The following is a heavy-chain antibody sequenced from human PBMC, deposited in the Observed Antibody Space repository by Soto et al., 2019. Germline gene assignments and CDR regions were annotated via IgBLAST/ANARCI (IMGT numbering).Heavy chain of an antibody. CDR3: AKDLYIAVAVYALDV. Sequence: EVQLLDSGGGLVQPGGSLRLSCAVSGFTLSSDGMNWVRQAPGKGLEWVSAISGSGSSTYYADSVKARFTISRDNSQNTLYLQMNSLIAEDTDVYDCAKDLYIAVAVYALDVWGQGTTVTVS. CDR2: ISGSGSST. J-gene: IGHJ6*02. V-gene: IGHV3-23*01. CDR1: GFTLSSDG. D-gene: IGHD6-19*01.